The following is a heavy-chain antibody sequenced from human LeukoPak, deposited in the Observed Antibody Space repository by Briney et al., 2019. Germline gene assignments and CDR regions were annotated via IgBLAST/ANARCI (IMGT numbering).Heavy chain of an antibody. CDR3: ARGPYYYDSSGYQD. J-gene: IGHJ4*02. CDR2: IKQDGSEK. D-gene: IGHD3-22*01. CDR1: GFTFSSYW. Sequence: GGSLRLSCAASGFTFSSYWMSWVRQAPGKGLEWVANIKQDGSEKYYVDSVKGRFTISRDNAKNSLYLQMNSLRAGDTAVYYCARGPYYYDSSGYQDWGQGTLVTVSS. V-gene: IGHV3-7*03.